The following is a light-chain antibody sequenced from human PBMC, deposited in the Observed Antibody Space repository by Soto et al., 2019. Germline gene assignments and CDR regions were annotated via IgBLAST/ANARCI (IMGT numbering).Light chain of an antibody. V-gene: IGKV3-11*01. Sequence: EVVLTQSPATLSLSPGERATLSCRASQSVGSFLAWYQQKPGQAPRLLIYDASNRATGVPARFSGSGSGTDFTLTISSLEPEDFAVYYCQQRNNWPPWTFGQGTKVEIK. CDR2: DAS. CDR3: QQRNNWPPWT. CDR1: QSVGSF. J-gene: IGKJ1*01.